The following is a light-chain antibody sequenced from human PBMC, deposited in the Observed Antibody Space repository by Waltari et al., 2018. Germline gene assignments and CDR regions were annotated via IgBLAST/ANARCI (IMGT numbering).Light chain of an antibody. CDR2: EVS. CDR3: SSYTSSSTLEV. J-gene: IGLJ3*02. V-gene: IGLV2-14*01. Sequence: QSALPHPAPVSRSPGLSITISCTGTSSVVGAYYHFSWYPQHPGKAPKLMIYEVSNRPSGVSNRFSGSKSGNTDSLTIAGLQAEDEADYYCSSYTSSSTLEVFGGGTKLTVL. CDR1: SSVVGAYYH.